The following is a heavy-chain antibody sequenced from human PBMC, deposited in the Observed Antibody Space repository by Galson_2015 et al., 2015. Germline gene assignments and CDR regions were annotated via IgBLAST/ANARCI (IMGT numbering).Heavy chain of an antibody. J-gene: IGHJ4*02. D-gene: IGHD6-13*01. Sequence: SLRLSCAASGFTISSHVMHWVRQAPGKGLEWVALISSDGSNRYHADSVKGRFTISRDNSQNTVYLQMNSLTPEDTAVYFCVRAMYSSSRYGFDYWGQGTLVTVSS. CDR2: ISSDGSNR. V-gene: IGHV3-30-3*01. CDR3: VRAMYSSSRYGFDY. CDR1: GFTISSHV.